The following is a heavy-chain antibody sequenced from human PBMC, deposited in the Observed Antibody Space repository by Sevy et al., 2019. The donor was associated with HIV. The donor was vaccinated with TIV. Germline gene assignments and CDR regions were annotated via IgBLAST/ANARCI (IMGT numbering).Heavy chain of an antibody. V-gene: IGHV3-33*01. CDR3: AREDIRVAGIGYYFHS. Sequence: AGSLRLSCAASGFSISGYGMHWVRQAPGKGLEWVAVIWYDGTNREYADSVKGRFTISRDNSKNTLYLQMNSLRVEDTAVYYCAREDIRVAGIGYYFHSWGQGTLVTVSS. J-gene: IGHJ4*02. CDR2: IWYDGTNR. D-gene: IGHD6-19*01. CDR1: GFSISGYG.